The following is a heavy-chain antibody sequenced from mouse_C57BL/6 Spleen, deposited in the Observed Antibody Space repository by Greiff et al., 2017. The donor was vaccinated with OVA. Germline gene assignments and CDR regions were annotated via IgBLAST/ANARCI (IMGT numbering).Heavy chain of an antibody. CDR3: ARDGHGAMDY. Sequence: EVKLQESGPGLVKPSQSLSLTCSVTGYSITSGYYWNWIRQFPGNKLEWMGYISYDGSNNYNPSLKNRISITRDTSKNQFFLKLNSVTTEDTATYYCARDGHGAMDYWGQGTSVTVSS. J-gene: IGHJ4*01. V-gene: IGHV3-6*01. CDR2: ISYDGSN. CDR1: GYSITSGYY.